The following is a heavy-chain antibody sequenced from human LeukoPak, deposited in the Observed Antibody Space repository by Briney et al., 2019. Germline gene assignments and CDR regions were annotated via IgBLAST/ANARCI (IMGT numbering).Heavy chain of an antibody. CDR3: ARADETGTDYYYGMDV. D-gene: IGHD1-1*01. CDR1: GYTFTSYY. CDR2: INPSGGST. Sequence: ASVKVSCKASGYTFTSYYMHWVRQAPGQGLEWMGIINPSGGSTSYAQKFQGRVTMTRDTSTSTVYIELSSLRSEDTAVYYCARADETGTDYYYGMDVWGQGTTVTVSS. V-gene: IGHV1-46*01. J-gene: IGHJ6*02.